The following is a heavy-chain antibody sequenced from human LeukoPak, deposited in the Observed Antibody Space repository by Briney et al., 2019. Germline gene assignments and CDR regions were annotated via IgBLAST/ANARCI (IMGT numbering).Heavy chain of an antibody. CDR1: GGSISSYY. Sequence: NPSETLSLTCTVSGGSISSYYWSWIRQPPGKGLEWIGYIYYSGSTNYNPSLKSRVTTSVDTSKNQFSLKLSSVTAADTAVYYCARVDTIFGVVIPYFDYWGQGTLVTVSS. CDR3: ARVDTIFGVVIPYFDY. V-gene: IGHV4-59*01. CDR2: IYYSGST. J-gene: IGHJ4*02. D-gene: IGHD3-3*01.